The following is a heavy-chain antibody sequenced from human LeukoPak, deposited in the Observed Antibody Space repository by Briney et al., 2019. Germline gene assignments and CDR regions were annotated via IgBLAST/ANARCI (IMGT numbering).Heavy chain of an antibody. Sequence: GGSLRLSCAASGFTFSSYSMNWVRQAPGRGLEWVSSISSSSSYIYYADSVKGRFTISRDNAKNSLYLQMNSLRAEDTAVYYCARDGYYYGSGSYYKADFDYWGQGTLVTVSS. CDR3: ARDGYYYGSGSYYKADFDY. CDR2: ISSSSSYI. J-gene: IGHJ4*02. D-gene: IGHD3-10*01. V-gene: IGHV3-21*01. CDR1: GFTFSSYS.